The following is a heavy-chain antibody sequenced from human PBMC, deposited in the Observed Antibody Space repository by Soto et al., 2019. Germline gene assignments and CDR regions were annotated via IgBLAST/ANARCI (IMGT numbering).Heavy chain of an antibody. Sequence: QITLKESGPTLVKPTQTLTLTCTFSGFSLSSTRVAVGGIRQPPGKALEWLGLIYWDVDKRYSPFLKRRLTITKDPYKNQVVLTMTNMDPVHTATYYCAHSVVAGLGYYCDYWGQGTLVTVSS. CDR2: IYWDVDK. D-gene: IGHD6-19*01. CDR3: AHSVVAGLGYYCDY. J-gene: IGHJ4*02. CDR1: GFSLSSTRVA. V-gene: IGHV2-5*02.